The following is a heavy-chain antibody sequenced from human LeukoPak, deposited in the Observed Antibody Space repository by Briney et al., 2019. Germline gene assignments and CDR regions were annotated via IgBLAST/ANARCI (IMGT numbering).Heavy chain of an antibody. CDR2: INPSGST. Sequence: SETLSLTCAVYGGSLSGYYWSWIRQPPGKGLEWIAEINPSGSTNYNPSLESRVTILVDTSKNQFSLRLSSVTAADTAVYYCARVRWFGDLSMSLVDYWGQGNLVTVSS. J-gene: IGHJ4*02. D-gene: IGHD3-10*01. CDR1: GGSLSGYY. V-gene: IGHV4-34*01. CDR3: ARVRWFGDLSMSLVDY.